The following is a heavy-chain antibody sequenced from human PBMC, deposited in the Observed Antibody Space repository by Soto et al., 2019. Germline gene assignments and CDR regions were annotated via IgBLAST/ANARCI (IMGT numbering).Heavy chain of an antibody. V-gene: IGHV3-48*02. D-gene: IGHD5-12*01. J-gene: IGHJ4*02. CDR3: ARAERGYSDPH. CDR1: GFTFNNYG. Sequence: GGSLRLSCAASGFTFNNYGMNWVRQAPGKGLEWISFLSSSSITIFYADSVKGRFTISRDHAKNALYLQMSNLKDDDTAIYYCARAERGYSDPHWGQGTLVTVSS. CDR2: LSSSSITI.